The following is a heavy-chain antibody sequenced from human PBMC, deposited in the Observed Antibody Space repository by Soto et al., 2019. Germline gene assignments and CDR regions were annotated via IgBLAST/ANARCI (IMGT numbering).Heavy chain of an antibody. D-gene: IGHD5-18*01. CDR1: GFTFTTTT. V-gene: IGHV3-30-3*01. Sequence: QVQLVESGGGVVQPGRSLSLSCAVSGFTFTTTTIHWVRQAPGKGLEWVAVISYDGNNKYFADSVKGRFTHSRVNSKNTLYLHMNSLRAEDTAVYYCARALPLGSGYSSRAYWGRGTLVTVSS. CDR2: ISYDGNNK. J-gene: IGHJ4*02. CDR3: ARALPLGSGYSSRAY.